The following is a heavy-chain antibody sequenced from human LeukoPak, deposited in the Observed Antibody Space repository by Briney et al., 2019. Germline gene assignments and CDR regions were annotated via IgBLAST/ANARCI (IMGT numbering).Heavy chain of an antibody. Sequence: SETLSLTCAVYGGSFSGYYWSWIRQPPGKGLERIGEINHSGSTNYNPSLKSRVTISVDTSKNQFSLKLSSVTAADTAVYYCARGPMILRYFVQYYYMDVWGKGTTVTGSS. CDR3: ARGPMILRYFVQYYYMDV. V-gene: IGHV4-34*01. D-gene: IGHD3-9*01. CDR2: INHSGST. J-gene: IGHJ6*03. CDR1: GGSFSGYY.